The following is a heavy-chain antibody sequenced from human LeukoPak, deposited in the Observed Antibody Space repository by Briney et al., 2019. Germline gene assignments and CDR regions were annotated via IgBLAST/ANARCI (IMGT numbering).Heavy chain of an antibody. CDR3: AREEYYYDSSGYYRKNYYFDY. Sequence: PSETLSLTCAVSGGSIRSRDWWSWVRQPPGKGLEWIGEIYHSGGANYNPSVKSRVTISVDKSKNQFSLKLSSVTAADTAVYYCAREEYYYDSSGYYRKNYYFDYWGQGTLVTVSS. CDR1: GGSIRSRDW. CDR2: IYHSGGA. J-gene: IGHJ4*02. V-gene: IGHV4-4*02. D-gene: IGHD3-22*01.